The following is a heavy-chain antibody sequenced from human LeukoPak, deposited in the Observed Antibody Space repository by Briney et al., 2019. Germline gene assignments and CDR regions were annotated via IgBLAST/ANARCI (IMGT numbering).Heavy chain of an antibody. J-gene: IGHJ4*02. Sequence: PSETLSLTCPVSGASVHSFYWSWIRQPPGKGLEWIGYTHYTGRSKYNPSLKSRVTISVDTSKSQFSLKLGSVTAADTAVYYCARGGRYDYVWGSYRYATIFDYWGQGTLVTVSS. CDR1: GASVHSFY. CDR2: THYTGRS. D-gene: IGHD3-16*02. CDR3: ARGGRYDYVWGSYRYATIFDY. V-gene: IGHV4-59*02.